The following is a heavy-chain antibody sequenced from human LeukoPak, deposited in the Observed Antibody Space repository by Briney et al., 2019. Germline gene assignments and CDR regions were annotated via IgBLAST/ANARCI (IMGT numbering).Heavy chain of an antibody. CDR2: MSPNSGNT. J-gene: IGHJ6*03. D-gene: IGHD4-17*01. CDR1: GYTFTSYD. CDR3: ARAYGDLHDYYYYYYMDV. V-gene: IGHV1-8*01. Sequence: ASVKVSCKASGYTFTSYDINWVRQATGQGLEWMGWMSPNSGNTGYAQKFQGRVTMTRNTSISTAYMELSSLRSEDTAVYYCARAYGDLHDYYYYYYMDVWGKGTTVTISS.